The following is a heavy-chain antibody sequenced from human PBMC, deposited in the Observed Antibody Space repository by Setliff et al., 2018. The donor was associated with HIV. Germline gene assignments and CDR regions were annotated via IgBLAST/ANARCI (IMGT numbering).Heavy chain of an antibody. J-gene: IGHJ6*03. CDR2: IIPIFGKA. Sequence: ASVKVSCKASGGTFSSYAISWVRQAPGQGLEWMGGIIPIFGKANYAQKFQGRVTITADESTSTAYMELSSLRSEDTAVYYCARVPNWGRVDYYYYYMDVWGKGTTVTVSS. CDR1: GGTFSSYA. CDR3: ARVPNWGRVDYYYYYMDV. D-gene: IGHD7-27*01. V-gene: IGHV1-69*13.